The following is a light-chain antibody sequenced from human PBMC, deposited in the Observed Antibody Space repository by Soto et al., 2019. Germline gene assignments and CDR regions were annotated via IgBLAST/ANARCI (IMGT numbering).Light chain of an antibody. V-gene: IGLV2-8*01. CDR1: SSDVGGYNY. CDR3: SSYAGSNNLL. J-gene: IGLJ2*01. CDR2: EVS. Sequence: QSALTQPPSASGSPGQSVTISCTGTSSDVGGYNYVSWYRQHPGNAPKLMIYEVSKRPSGVPDRFSGSKSGNTASLTVSGLQTEDEADYYCSSYAGSNNLLFGGGTKLTV.